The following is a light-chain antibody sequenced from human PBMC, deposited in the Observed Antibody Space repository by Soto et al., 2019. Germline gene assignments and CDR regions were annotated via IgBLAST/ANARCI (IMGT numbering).Light chain of an antibody. V-gene: IGKV3-20*01. CDR1: QSVSSTY. CDR2: AAS. CDR3: QVYGTFLA. J-gene: IGKJ4*01. Sequence: ESVLTQSPGTLSLSPGERATLSCRASQSVSSTYFAWYQQKPGQAPRLVIYAASTRAAGIPDTFSGSGSGTDFSLTISRLEPEDVAVYYCQVYGTFLAFGGGTKV.